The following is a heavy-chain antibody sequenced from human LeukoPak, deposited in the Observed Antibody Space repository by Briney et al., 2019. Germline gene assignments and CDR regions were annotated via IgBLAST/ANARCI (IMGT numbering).Heavy chain of an antibody. D-gene: IGHD6-13*01. Sequence: PGGSLRLSCAASGFTFSSYEMNWVRQAPGEGLEWVSYISSGGGTIYYADSVKGRLTISRDNANNLLYLQMNSLRAGDAAVYYCARGLYSNNWYAFDYWGQGTLVTVSS. CDR2: ISSGGGTI. V-gene: IGHV3-48*03. CDR1: GFTFSSYE. CDR3: ARGLYSNNWYAFDY. J-gene: IGHJ4*02.